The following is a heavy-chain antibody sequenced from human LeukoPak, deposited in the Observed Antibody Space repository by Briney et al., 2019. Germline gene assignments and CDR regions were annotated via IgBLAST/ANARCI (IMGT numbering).Heavy chain of an antibody. D-gene: IGHD1-26*01. CDR2: IYHSGST. CDR1: GGSISSGGYY. V-gene: IGHV4-30-2*01. CDR3: ARADSGSYGWFDP. J-gene: IGHJ5*02. Sequence: PSQTMSLTCTVSGGSISSGGYYRSWIRQPPGKGLEWIGYIYHSGSTYYNPSLKSRVTISVDRSKNQFSLKLSSVTAADTAVYYCARADSGSYGWFDPWGQGTLVTVSS.